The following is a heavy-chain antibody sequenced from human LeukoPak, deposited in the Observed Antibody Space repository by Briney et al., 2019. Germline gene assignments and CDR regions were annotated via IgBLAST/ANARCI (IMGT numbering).Heavy chain of an antibody. V-gene: IGHV4-34*01. CDR1: GGSFSGYY. Sequence: PSETLSLTCAVYGGSFSGYYWSWIRQPPGKGLEWIGEVNHSGSTNYNPSLKSRVTISVDTSKNQFSLKLSSVTAADTAVYYCARRGSHIVVVPAATVTTNYYYYMDVWGKGTTVTVSS. CDR2: VNHSGST. D-gene: IGHD2-2*01. CDR3: ARRGSHIVVVPAATVTTNYYYYMDV. J-gene: IGHJ6*03.